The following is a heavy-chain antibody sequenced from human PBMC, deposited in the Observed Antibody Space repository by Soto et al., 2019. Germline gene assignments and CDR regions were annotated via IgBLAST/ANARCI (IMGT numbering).Heavy chain of an antibody. V-gene: IGHV3-23*01. CDR1: GFTFSSYA. D-gene: IGHD3-10*01. CDR3: AKSLQPKYYYGSGSYIPYYYYGMDV. J-gene: IGHJ6*02. CDR2: ISGSGGST. Sequence: GGSLRLSCAASGFTFSSYAMSWVRQAPGKGLEWVSAISGSGGSTYYADSVKGRFTISRDNSKNTLYLQMNSLRAEDTAVYYCAKSLQPKYYYGSGSYIPYYYYGMDVWGQGTTVTVSS.